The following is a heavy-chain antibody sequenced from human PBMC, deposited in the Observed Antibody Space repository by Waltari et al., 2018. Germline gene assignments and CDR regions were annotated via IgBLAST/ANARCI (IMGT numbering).Heavy chain of an antibody. Sequence: EVQLVESGGGLVQPGGSLRLSCAASGFTFSGYEMNWVRQAPGKGLEWVSYISSLGSTIYYADSVKGRFTISRDNAKNSLYLQMNSLRAEDTAVYYCARDPPYSSGWSPFDYWGQGTLVTVSS. CDR2: ISSLGSTI. J-gene: IGHJ4*02. CDR1: GFTFSGYE. V-gene: IGHV3-48*03. D-gene: IGHD6-19*01. CDR3: ARDPPYSSGWSPFDY.